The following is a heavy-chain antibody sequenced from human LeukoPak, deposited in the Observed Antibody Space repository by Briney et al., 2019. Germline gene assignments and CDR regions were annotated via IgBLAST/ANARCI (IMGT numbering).Heavy chain of an antibody. CDR1: GGSISGTYY. V-gene: IGHV4-59*08. D-gene: IGHD3-16*01. J-gene: IGHJ3*01. CDR2: IYYTGTT. Sequence: PSETLSLTCTVSGGSISGTYYWSWIRQPPGKGLEWIGYIYYTGTTDSNPSLKSRVAISLDTSKNQFSLNLSSVTAADTAVYYCARRWVYDKRAFDAWGQGTMVTVSS. CDR3: ARRWVYDKRAFDA.